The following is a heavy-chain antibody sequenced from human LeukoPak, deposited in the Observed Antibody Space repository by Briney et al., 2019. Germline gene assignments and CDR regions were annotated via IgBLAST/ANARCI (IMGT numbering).Heavy chain of an antibody. CDR3: ARGYCSGGSCYPSGY. CDR1: GFTFSNYA. D-gene: IGHD2-15*01. V-gene: IGHV3-21*01. J-gene: IGHJ4*02. CDR2: ISSSSSYI. Sequence: PGGSLRLSCAASGFTFSNYAMNWVRQAPGKGLEWVSSISSSSSYIYYADSVKGRFTVSRDNAKNSLYLQLNSLRAEDTAVYCCARGYCSGGSCYPSGYWGQGTLVTVSS.